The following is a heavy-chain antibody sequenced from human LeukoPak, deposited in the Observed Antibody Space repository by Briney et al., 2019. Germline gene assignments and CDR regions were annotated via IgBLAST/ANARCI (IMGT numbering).Heavy chain of an antibody. CDR3: ARDPTPRYCSGGSCYTHYGMDV. V-gene: IGHV3-21*01. CDR2: ISSSSSYI. D-gene: IGHD2-15*01. Sequence: GGSLTLSCAASGFTFSSYSMNWVRQAPGKGLEWVSSISSSSSYIYYADSVKGRFTISRDNAKNSLYLQMNSLRAEDTAVYYCARDPTPRYCSGGSCYTHYGMDVWGQGTTVTVSS. J-gene: IGHJ6*02. CDR1: GFTFSSYS.